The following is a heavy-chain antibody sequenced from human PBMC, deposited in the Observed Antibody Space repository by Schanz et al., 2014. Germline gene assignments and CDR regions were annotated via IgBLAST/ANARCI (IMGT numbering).Heavy chain of an antibody. D-gene: IGHD3-10*01. Sequence: QVQLVQSGGEMKKPGASVKVSCKASGYNITSNDVTWVRQATGQGLEWMGWMNPNSGNTGYAQKLQGRVTLTTDTSTSTAYMELRNLRSDDTAVYYCARAKRFGDMDVWGQGTTVTVSS. V-gene: IGHV1-8*01. J-gene: IGHJ6*02. CDR1: GYNITSND. CDR3: ARAKRFGDMDV. CDR2: MNPNSGNT.